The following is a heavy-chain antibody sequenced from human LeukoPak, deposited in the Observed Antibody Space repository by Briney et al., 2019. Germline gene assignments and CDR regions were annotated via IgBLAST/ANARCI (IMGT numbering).Heavy chain of an antibody. CDR3: ARVRCSGGSCYFAHFDY. J-gene: IGHJ4*02. D-gene: IGHD2-15*01. CDR2: IYYSGST. CDR1: GGSISSGGYY. Sequence: PSQTLSLTCTVSGGSISSGGYYWSWIRQHPGKGLEWIGYIYYSGSTHYNPSLKSRVTISVDTSKNQFSLKLSSVTAADTAVYYCARVRCSGGSCYFAHFDYWGQGTLVTVSS. V-gene: IGHV4-31*03.